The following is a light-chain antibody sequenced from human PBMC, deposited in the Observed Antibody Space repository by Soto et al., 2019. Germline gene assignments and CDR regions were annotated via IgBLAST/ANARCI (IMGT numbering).Light chain of an antibody. CDR3: QQYATSPWT. CDR2: GAS. V-gene: IGKV3-20*01. CDR1: QSVSRNY. Sequence: EIVLTQSPGTLSLSPGERATLSCRASQSVSRNYFAWYQQKPGQAPRLLIYGASTRATGIPDRFSGSGSGTDFTLTISRLEPEDFAVFYCQQYATSPWTFGQGTKLDIK. J-gene: IGKJ1*01.